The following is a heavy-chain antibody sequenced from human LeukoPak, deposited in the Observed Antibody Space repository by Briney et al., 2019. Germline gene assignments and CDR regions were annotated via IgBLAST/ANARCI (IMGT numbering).Heavy chain of an antibody. CDR1: GFTFSSYA. D-gene: IGHD2-2*01. CDR2: IKQDGREK. Sequence: GGSLRLSCAASGFTFSSYAMSWVRQAPGKGLEWVANIKQDGREKYYVDSVKGRFTISRDNAENSLYLQMTSLSAEDTAVYYWAKGAMLPYYFDSWGRGTLVTVSS. V-gene: IGHV3-7*01. CDR3: AKGAMLPYYFDS. J-gene: IGHJ4*02.